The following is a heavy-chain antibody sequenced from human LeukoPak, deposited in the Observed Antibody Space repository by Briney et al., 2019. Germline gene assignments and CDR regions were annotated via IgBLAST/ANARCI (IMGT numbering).Heavy chain of an antibody. CDR1: GFTLRTYW. V-gene: IGHV3-7*01. CDR3: VREASGGTKGVSGTFDI. Sequence: GGSLRLSCAASGFTLRTYWMSWVRQAPGKGLEWVASIKRDGSEKYYVDSVKGRFTISRDNAKNSLYLQMNSLRAEDTAVYHCVREASGGTKGVSGTFDIWGQGTLITVSS. CDR2: IKRDGSEK. J-gene: IGHJ3*02. D-gene: IGHD6-13*01.